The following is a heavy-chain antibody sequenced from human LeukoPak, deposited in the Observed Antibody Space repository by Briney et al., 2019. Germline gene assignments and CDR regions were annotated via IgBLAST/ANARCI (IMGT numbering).Heavy chain of an antibody. CDR1: GFTFSSYS. CDR3: ARVWSGSSPDAFDI. V-gene: IGHV3-21*01. J-gene: IGHJ3*02. CDR2: ISSSSSYI. D-gene: IGHD1-26*01. Sequence: GGSLRLSCAASGFTFSSYSMNWVRQAPGKGLEWVSSISSSSSYIYYADSVKGRFTISRDNAKNSLYLQMNSLRAEDTAVYYCARVWSGSSPDAFDIWGQGTMVTVSS.